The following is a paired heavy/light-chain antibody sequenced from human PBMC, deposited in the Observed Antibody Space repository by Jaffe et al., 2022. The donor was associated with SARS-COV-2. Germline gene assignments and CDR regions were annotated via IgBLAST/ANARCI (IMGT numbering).Light chain of an antibody. Sequence: QSVLTQPPSVSAAPGQKVTISCSGSTSNFENNYVSWYQQLPGTAPKLLIYDNYKRPSGIPDRFSGSKSGTSATLGITGLQTGDEADYYCGTWDSSLNTGVFGGGTKLTVL. CDR2: DNY. CDR1: TSNFENNY. CDR3: GTWDSSLNTGV. V-gene: IGLV1-51*01. J-gene: IGLJ3*02.
Heavy chain of an antibody. CDR1: GGSISSNNYY. V-gene: IGHV4-39*01. J-gene: IGHJ4*02. Sequence: QLQLQESGPGLVKPSETLSLTCTVSGGSISSNNYYWGWIRQPPGKGLEWIGSIYYSGSTYYNPSLKSRLTISVDTSKNQFSLKLSSVTAADTAVYYCARSHYYDTSGYVDYWGQGTLVTVSS. CDR3: ARSHYYDTSGYVDY. CDR2: IYYSGST. D-gene: IGHD3-22*01.